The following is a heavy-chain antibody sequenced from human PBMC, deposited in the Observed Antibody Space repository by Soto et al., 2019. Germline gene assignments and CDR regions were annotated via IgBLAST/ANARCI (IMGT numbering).Heavy chain of an antibody. CDR3: ARDSGYDPSFDY. J-gene: IGHJ4*02. Sequence: SETLSLTCTVCGDSISSGGYYWSWIRQHPGKGLEWIGYIYYSGSTYYNPSLKSRVTISVDTSKNQFSLKLSSVTAADTAVYYCARDSGYDPSFDYWGQGTLVTVSS. D-gene: IGHD5-12*01. CDR1: GDSISSGGYY. V-gene: IGHV4-31*03. CDR2: IYYSGST.